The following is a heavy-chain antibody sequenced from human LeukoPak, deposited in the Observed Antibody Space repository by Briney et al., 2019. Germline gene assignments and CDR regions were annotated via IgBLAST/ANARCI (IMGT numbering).Heavy chain of an antibody. V-gene: IGHV3-7*03. Sequence: GGSLRLSCAASGFTFSSYAMSWVRQVPGKGLEWVANIKKDGSETYYVDSVKGRFTISRDNAKNSLYLQMNSLRAEDTAMYYCARGRYSGTTYYFDSWGQGTPVTVSS. J-gene: IGHJ4*02. CDR3: ARGRYSGTTYYFDS. CDR1: GFTFSSYA. CDR2: IKKDGSET. D-gene: IGHD5-12*01.